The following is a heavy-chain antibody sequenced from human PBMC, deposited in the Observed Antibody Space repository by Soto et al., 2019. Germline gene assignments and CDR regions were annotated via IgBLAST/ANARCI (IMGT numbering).Heavy chain of an antibody. Sequence: AETLCLTCSVSGGSINSQYWNWIRQPPGKGLVLIGSIYYSGTTNYNPSVKSRVTISVDTSKNQFNLRLTSVTAADTAVYYCARDLRARFILGGHTNLFDPWGQGALVTVSS. V-gene: IGHV4-59*11. CDR2: IYYSGTT. D-gene: IGHD2-15*01. CDR1: GGSINSQY. CDR3: ARDLRARFILGGHTNLFDP. J-gene: IGHJ5*02.